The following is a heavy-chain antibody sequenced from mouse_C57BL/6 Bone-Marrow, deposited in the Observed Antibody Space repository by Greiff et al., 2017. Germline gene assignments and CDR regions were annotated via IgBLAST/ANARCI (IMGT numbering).Heavy chain of an antibody. CDR3: ARRDYGTLFAY. V-gene: IGHV1-63*01. Sequence: VQLQQSGAELVRPGTSVKMSCKASGYTFTNYWIGWAKQRPGHGLEWIGDIYPGGGYTNYNEKFKGKATLTADKSSNTAYMQFSSLTSEDSASYYCARRDYGTLFAYWGQGTLVTVSA. CDR2: IYPGGGYT. D-gene: IGHD1-1*01. CDR1: GYTFTNYW. J-gene: IGHJ3*01.